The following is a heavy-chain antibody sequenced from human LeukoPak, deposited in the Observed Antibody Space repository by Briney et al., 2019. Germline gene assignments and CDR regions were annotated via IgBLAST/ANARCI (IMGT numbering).Heavy chain of an antibody. CDR3: ARGHRDYDILTGYYYNY. V-gene: IGHV4-34*01. J-gene: IGHJ4*02. CDR1: GGSFSGYY. CDR2: INHSGST. D-gene: IGHD3-9*01. Sequence: PSETLSLTCAVYGGSFSGYYWSWLRQPPGKGLEGFGEINHSGSTNYNPSLKSRVTISGDTSQHQFSLKLSSVTAADTAVYYCARGHRDYDILTGYYYNYWGQGTLVTVSS.